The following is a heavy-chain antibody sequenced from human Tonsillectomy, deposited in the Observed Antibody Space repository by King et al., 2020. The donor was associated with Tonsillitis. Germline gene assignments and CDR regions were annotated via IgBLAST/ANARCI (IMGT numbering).Heavy chain of an antibody. J-gene: IGHJ4*02. CDR1: GFTFSRFG. Sequence: VQLVESGGGVVQPGGSLRLSCAASGFTFSRFGMHWVRQAPGKGLEWVAFIRDDGSNTYYTDSVKGRFTISRDNSKNTLYFQMNSLTVEDSAVYYCANSLGMATFDKWGQGTLVTVSS. CDR3: ANSLGMATFDK. D-gene: IGHD5-24*01. V-gene: IGHV3-30*02. CDR2: IRDDGSNT.